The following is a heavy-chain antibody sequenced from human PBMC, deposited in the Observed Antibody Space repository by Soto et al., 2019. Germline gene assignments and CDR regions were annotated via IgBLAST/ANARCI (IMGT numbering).Heavy chain of an antibody. CDR1: GGTFSSYT. Sequence: ASVKVSCKASGGTFSSYTISWVRQAPGQGLEWMGRIIPILGIANYAQKFQGRVTITADKSTSTAYMELSSLRSEDTAVYYCARDLRDIVVVPAATWFDPWGQGTLVTVSS. D-gene: IGHD2-2*01. CDR2: IIPILGIA. V-gene: IGHV1-69*04. CDR3: ARDLRDIVVVPAATWFDP. J-gene: IGHJ5*02.